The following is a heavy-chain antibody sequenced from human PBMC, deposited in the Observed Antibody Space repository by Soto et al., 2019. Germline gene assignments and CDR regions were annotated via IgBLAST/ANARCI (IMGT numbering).Heavy chain of an antibody. J-gene: IGHJ4*02. V-gene: IGHV4-34*01. D-gene: IGHD3-10*01. CDR2: INHSGST. Sequence: SETLSLTCAVYGGSFSGYYWTWIRQPPGTGLEWIGEINHSGSTNYNPSLKSRVTISVDTSKNQFSLKLTSVTAADTAVYYCARDTITRLFDYWGQGTLVTVSS. CDR3: ARDTITRLFDY. CDR1: GGSFSGYY.